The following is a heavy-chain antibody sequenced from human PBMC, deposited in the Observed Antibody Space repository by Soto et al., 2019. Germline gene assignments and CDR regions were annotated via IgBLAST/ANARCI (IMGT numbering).Heavy chain of an antibody. CDR1: GGSISSGGYY. CDR2: IYYSGST. V-gene: IGHV4-39*01. J-gene: IGHJ6*02. Sequence: SETLSLTCTVSGGSISSGGYYWGWIRQPPGKGLEWIGSIYYSGSTYYNPSPKSRVTISVDTSKNQFSLKLSSVTAADTAVYYCARLRSGGRYYYYGMDVWGQGTTVTVSS. CDR3: ARLRSGGRYYYYGMDV. D-gene: IGHD2-15*01.